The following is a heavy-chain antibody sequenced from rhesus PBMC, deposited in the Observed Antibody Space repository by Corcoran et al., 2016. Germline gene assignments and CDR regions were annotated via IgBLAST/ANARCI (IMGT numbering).Heavy chain of an antibody. CDR1: GGSISGYW. V-gene: IGHV4-165*01. Sequence: QVQLQESGPGLVKPSETLSLTCAVSGGSISGYWWGWIRQPPGKGLAWIGYIVGSSGSTYYTPSLKSRVTISTDTSKNQFSLKLSSVTAADTAVYYCARVPNRNFDYWGQGVLVTVSS. CDR3: ARVPNRNFDY. CDR2: IVGSSGST. J-gene: IGHJ4*01.